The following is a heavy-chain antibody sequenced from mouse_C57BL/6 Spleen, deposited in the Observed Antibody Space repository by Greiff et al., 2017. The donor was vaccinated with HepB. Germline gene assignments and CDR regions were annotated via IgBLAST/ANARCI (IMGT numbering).Heavy chain of an antibody. CDR3: AMGSSFDY. J-gene: IGHJ2*01. CDR1: GYSITSGYY. Sequence: VQLKESGPGLVKPSQSLSLTCSVTGYSITSGYYWNWIRQFPGNKLEWMGYISYDGSNNYNPSLKNRISITRDTSKNQFFLKLNSVTTEDTATYYCAMGSSFDYWGQGTTLTVSS. V-gene: IGHV3-6*01. D-gene: IGHD1-1*01. CDR2: ISYDGSN.